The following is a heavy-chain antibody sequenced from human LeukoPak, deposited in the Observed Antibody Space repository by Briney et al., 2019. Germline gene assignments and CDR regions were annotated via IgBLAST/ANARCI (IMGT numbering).Heavy chain of an antibody. D-gene: IGHD6-19*01. Sequence: ASVKVSCKASGYTFTSYDINWVRQATGQGLEWMGWMNPNSGNTGYAQKFQGRVTMTRNTSISTAYMELSSLRSEDTAVYYCASGTIAEAGTGDAFDIWGQGTMVTVSS. V-gene: IGHV1-8*01. CDR2: MNPNSGNT. CDR3: ASGTIAEAGTGDAFDI. CDR1: GYTFTSYD. J-gene: IGHJ3*02.